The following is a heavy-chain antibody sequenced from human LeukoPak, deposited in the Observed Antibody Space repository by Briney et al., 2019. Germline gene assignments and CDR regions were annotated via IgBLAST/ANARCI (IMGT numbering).Heavy chain of an antibody. Sequence: PSETLSLTCTVSGGSISSYYWSWIRQPPGKGLEWIGYIYYSGSTNYNPSLKSRVTISVDTSKNQFSLKPSSVTAADTAVYYCARDQGDTALVFDYWGQGTLVTVSS. CDR1: GGSISSYY. V-gene: IGHV4-59*01. CDR3: ARDQGDTALVFDY. D-gene: IGHD5-18*01. CDR2: IYYSGST. J-gene: IGHJ4*02.